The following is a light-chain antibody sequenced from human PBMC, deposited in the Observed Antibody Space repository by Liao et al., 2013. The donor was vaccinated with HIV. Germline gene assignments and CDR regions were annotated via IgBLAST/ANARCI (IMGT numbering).Light chain of an antibody. Sequence: SYVLTQPPSVSVAPGKTARITCGGDNIGSKSVHWYQQKPGQAPVRVIYYDSDRPSGIPERFSGSNSGNTATLTISRVEAGDEADYYCQVWDSSSDHPGVFGTGTKVTVL. CDR2: YDS. CDR3: QVWDSSSDHPGV. CDR1: NIGSKS. J-gene: IGLJ1*01. V-gene: IGLV3-21*01.